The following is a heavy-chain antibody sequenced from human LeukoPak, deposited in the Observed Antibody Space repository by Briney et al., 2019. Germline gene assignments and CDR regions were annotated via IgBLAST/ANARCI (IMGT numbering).Heavy chain of an antibody. J-gene: IGHJ4*02. CDR2: IIPIVGIA. CDR3: ARDGEMATIYFDY. Sequence: PWASVKVSCTASGGTFSSYAISWVRQAPGQGLEWMGTIIPIVGIANYAQKFQGRVTITADKFTSTAYMELSSLRSEDTAVYYCARDGEMATIYFDYWGQGTLVTVSS. V-gene: IGHV1-69*04. D-gene: IGHD5-24*01. CDR1: GGTFSSYA.